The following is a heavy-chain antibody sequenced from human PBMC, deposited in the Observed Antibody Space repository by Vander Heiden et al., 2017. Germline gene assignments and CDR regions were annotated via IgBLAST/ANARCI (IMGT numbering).Heavy chain of an antibody. V-gene: IGHV5-51*03. D-gene: IGHD3-3*01. J-gene: IGHJ6*02. Sequence: DVQLVQSGAEVKKPGESLRISCQASGYSYTSNWIVWVRQMPGKGLEWMGIIHPGDSDTRYSPSFQGQVSISVDRSINTAYLQWNTLKASDSGTYYCARRDSWKFFAMDVWGQGTTVTVSS. CDR3: ARRDSWKFFAMDV. CDR1: GYSYTSNW. CDR2: IHPGDSDT.